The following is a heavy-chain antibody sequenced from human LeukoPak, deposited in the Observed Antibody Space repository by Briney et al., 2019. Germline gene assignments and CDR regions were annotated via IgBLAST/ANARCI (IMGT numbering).Heavy chain of an antibody. J-gene: IGHJ5*02. V-gene: IGHV3-23*01. CDR2: ISGSGGST. CDR1: GFTFSSYA. Sequence: GGPLRLSCAASGFTFSSYAMSWVRQAPGKGLEWVSAISGSGGSTYYADSVKGRFTISRDNSKNTLYLQMNSLRAEDTAVYYCAKGARRSGGVDWFDPWGQGTLVTVSS. CDR3: AKGARRSGGVDWFDP. D-gene: IGHD2-15*01.